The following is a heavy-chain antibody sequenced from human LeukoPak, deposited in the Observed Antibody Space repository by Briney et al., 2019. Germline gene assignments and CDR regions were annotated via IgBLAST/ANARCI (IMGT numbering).Heavy chain of an antibody. CDR3: ARDLSGSLYFDY. V-gene: IGHV4-4*07. CDR1: GASISPYY. J-gene: IGHJ4*02. D-gene: IGHD3-10*01. Sequence: SGTLSLTCTVSGASISPYYWNWIRQPAGKGLEWIGRLYPSGSSDYNPSLKSRVSISVGTSNNQFSLRVTSVTAADTAIYYCARDLSGSLYFDYWGQGILVTVSA. CDR2: LYPSGSS.